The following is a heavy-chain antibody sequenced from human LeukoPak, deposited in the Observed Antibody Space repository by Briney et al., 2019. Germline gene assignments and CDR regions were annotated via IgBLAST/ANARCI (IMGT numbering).Heavy chain of an antibody. V-gene: IGHV7-4-1*02. J-gene: IGHJ3*02. D-gene: IGHD3-22*01. CDR1: GYPFTSYA. CDR2: INTNTGNP. Sequence: ASVKLSCTASGYPFTSYAMNWVRQSPGQGREWRGWINTNTGNPTYAQGFTGRFVFALDTSVSTAYLQISSLNAEDTAVYYCATSSFYYDSSGYYNDAVDIWGQGTMVTVSS. CDR3: ATSSFYYDSSGYYNDAVDI.